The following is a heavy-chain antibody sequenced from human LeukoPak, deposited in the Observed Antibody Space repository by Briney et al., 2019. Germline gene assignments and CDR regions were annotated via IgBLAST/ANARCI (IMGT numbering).Heavy chain of an antibody. J-gene: IGHJ3*02. Sequence: ASVKVSCKASGYTFTGYYMHWVRQAPGQGLEWMGRINPNSGGTNYAQKFQGRVTMTRDTSISTAYMELSSLRSEDTAVYYCARWMRGIAVAGISSDDAFDIWGQGTMVTVSS. CDR1: GYTFTGYY. D-gene: IGHD6-19*01. CDR3: ARWMRGIAVAGISSDDAFDI. CDR2: INPNSGGT. V-gene: IGHV1-2*06.